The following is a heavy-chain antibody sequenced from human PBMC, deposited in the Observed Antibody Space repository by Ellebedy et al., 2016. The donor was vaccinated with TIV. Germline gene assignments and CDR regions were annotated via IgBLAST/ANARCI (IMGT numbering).Heavy chain of an antibody. V-gene: IGHV4-39*07. J-gene: IGHJ5*02. CDR3: ARCIALDNWFDP. CDR2: IYYSGST. Sequence: SETLSLXXTVSGGSISSSSYYWGWIRQPPGKGLEWIGSIYYSGSTYYNPSLKSRVTISVDTSKNQFSLKLSSVTAADTAVYYCARCIALDNWFDPWGQGTLVTVSS. D-gene: IGHD6-13*01. CDR1: GGSISSSSYY.